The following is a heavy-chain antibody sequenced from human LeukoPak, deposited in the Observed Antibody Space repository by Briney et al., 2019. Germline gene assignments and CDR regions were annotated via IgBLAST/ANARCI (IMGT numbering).Heavy chain of an antibody. D-gene: IGHD2-2*02. Sequence: GGSLRLSCAASGFTFSSYGMHWVRQAPGKGLELVAVMWSDGSNKYYGESVKGRFTISRDNSKNTLYLQMNSLRAEDTAVYYCARGGEGYCSSTSCYMGDYWGQGTLVTVSS. CDR1: GFTFSSYG. CDR2: MWSDGSNK. J-gene: IGHJ4*02. V-gene: IGHV3-33*01. CDR3: ARGGEGYCSSTSCYMGDY.